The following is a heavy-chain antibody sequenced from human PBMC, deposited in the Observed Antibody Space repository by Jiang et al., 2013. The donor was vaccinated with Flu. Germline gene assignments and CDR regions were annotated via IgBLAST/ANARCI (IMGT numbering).Heavy chain of an antibody. J-gene: IGHJ6*02. V-gene: IGHV1-2*04. CDR3: ARDLNLPSKIYYGMDV. Sequence: KKPGASVKVSCKASGYTFTGYYMHWVRQAPGQGLEWMGWINPNSGGTNYAQKFQGWVTMTRDTSISTAYMELSRLRSDDTAVYYCARDLNLPSKIYYGMDVWGQGTTVTVPS. CDR1: GYTFTGYY. CDR2: INPNSGGT. D-gene: IGHD4-11*01.